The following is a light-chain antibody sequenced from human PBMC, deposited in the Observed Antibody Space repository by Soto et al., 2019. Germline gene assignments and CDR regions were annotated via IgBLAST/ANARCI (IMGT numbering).Light chain of an antibody. CDR3: QQYSMSTNT. J-gene: IGKJ5*01. CDR1: QRVDESH. CDR2: VAS. V-gene: IGKV3-20*01. Sequence: EIVFTQSAGTLSRSPGEIATLSYRAIQRVDESHIAWYQLLPVQAPRLLIYVASTRSTGIPDRFSGSGSGKDLSLTIRVXKTEDFAVYYCQQYSMSTNTLGQGTRLEIK.